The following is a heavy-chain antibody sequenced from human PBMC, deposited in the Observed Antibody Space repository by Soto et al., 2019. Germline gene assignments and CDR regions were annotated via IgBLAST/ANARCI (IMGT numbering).Heavy chain of an antibody. CDR3: AKVTGYYMDH. CDR2: ISSSSTYI. J-gene: IGHJ4*02. V-gene: IGHV3-21*04. CDR1: GFTFSSHS. Sequence: EVQVVESGGGLVKPGGALRLSCAASGFTFSSHSMNWVRQAPGKGLEWVSTISSSSTYIYYADSVKGRCTISRDNAKNSLYLQMNSLRAEDTAVYYCAKVTGYYMDHWGQGTLVTVSS. D-gene: IGHD3-9*01.